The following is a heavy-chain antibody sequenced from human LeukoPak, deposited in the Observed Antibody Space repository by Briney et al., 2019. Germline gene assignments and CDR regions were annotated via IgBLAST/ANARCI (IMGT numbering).Heavy chain of an antibody. V-gene: IGHV1-69*13. Sequence: RASVKVSCKASGYTFTSYYMHWVRQAPGQGLEWMGGIIPIFGTANYAQKFQGRVTITADESTSTAYMELSSLRSEDTAVYYCARSPHQLLLDAFDIWGQGTMVTVSS. CDR1: GYTFTSYY. CDR2: IIPIFGTA. CDR3: ARSPHQLLLDAFDI. J-gene: IGHJ3*02. D-gene: IGHD2-2*01.